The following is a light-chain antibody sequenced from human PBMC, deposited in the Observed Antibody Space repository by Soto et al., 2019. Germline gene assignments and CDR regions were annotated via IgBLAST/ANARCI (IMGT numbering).Light chain of an antibody. V-gene: IGKV3D-15*01. CDR2: EAS. Sequence: EIVLTQSPATLSVSPGERATLSCRASQSVSINLAWYQQKPGQAPRFLRYEASTRATGIPARFSGRGSGTEFTLTISSLQSEDSAIYYFQQYYNWHTLYTFGHGTKLEIK. J-gene: IGKJ2*01. CDR1: QSVSIN. CDR3: QQYYNWHTLYT.